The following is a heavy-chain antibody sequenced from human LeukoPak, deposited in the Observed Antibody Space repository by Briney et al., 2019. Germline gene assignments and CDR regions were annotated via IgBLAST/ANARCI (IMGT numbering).Heavy chain of an antibody. CDR1: GFTFSSYG. CDR3: ARDRAMVVGSSWYYDY. J-gene: IGHJ4*02. D-gene: IGHD5-18*01. CDR2: IWYDGSNK. Sequence: GGSLRLSCAASGFTFSSYGMHWVRQAPGKGLEWVSLIWYDGSNKYYADSVKGRFTISRDNSKNTLNLQMNSLRAEDTALYYCARDRAMVVGSSWYYDYWGQGTLVTVSS. V-gene: IGHV3-33*01.